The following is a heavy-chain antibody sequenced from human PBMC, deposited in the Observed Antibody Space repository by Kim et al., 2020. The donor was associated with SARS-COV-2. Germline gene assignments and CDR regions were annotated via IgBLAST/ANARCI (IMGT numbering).Heavy chain of an antibody. CDR2: ISSSSSTI. CDR3: ARDRSGTGGMDV. D-gene: IGHD1-1*01. V-gene: IGHV3-48*02. J-gene: IGHJ6*02. CDR1: GFTFSIYS. Sequence: GGSLRLSCAASGFTFSIYSINWVRQAPGKGLEWVSYISSSSSTIYYAESVKGRFTISRDNAKNSLYLQMNSLRDEDTALYYCARDRSGTGGMDVWGQGTTVTGSS.